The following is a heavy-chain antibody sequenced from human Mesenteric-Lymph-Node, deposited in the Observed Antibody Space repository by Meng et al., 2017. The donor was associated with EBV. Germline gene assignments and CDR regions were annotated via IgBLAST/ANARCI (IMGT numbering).Heavy chain of an antibody. J-gene: IGHJ4*02. CDR2: IYSSTT. V-gene: IGHV3-53*01. CDR3: ARSPSGYTYGSRFDY. D-gene: IGHD5-18*01. CDR1: GFPVSTNY. Sequence: EVQLGGAGGGLIQPGGSLRLSWAASGFPVSTNYMSWVRQAPGKGLEWVSFIYSSTTYYADSVKGRFTISRDNSKDTLYLQMTSLRADDTAVYYCARSPSGYTYGSRFDYWGQGTLVTVSS.